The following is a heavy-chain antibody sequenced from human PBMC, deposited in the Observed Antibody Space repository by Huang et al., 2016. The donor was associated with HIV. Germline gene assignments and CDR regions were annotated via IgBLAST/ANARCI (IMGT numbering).Heavy chain of an antibody. CDR2: ISYDGRRD. J-gene: IGHJ5*02. Sequence: QVQLVESGGGVVQPGTSLRLSCTASGFTFNNFALDWVRQAPGKGLEGWAVISYDGRRDRYSDSVKGRFTISRDNDKNTLSLEMNRLRHDDTAVYYCAKESRWFSDLDQWGQGTLVTVSS. CDR3: AKESRWFSDLDQ. V-gene: IGHV3-30*04. D-gene: IGHD2-15*01. CDR1: GFTFNNFA.